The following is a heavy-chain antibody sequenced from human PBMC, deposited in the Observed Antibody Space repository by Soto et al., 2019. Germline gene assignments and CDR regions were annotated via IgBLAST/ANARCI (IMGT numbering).Heavy chain of an antibody. J-gene: IGHJ6*02. CDR1: GFTVSSNY. D-gene: IGHD3-10*01. CDR2: IYSGGST. Sequence: GGSLRLSCAASGFTVSSNYMSWVRQAPGKXLEWVSVIYSGGSTYYADSVKGRFTISRDNSKNTLYLQMNSLRAEDTAVYYCARDQKLGSYYTEGYYYYGMDVWGQGTTVTVSS. V-gene: IGHV3-53*01. CDR3: ARDQKLGSYYTEGYYYYGMDV.